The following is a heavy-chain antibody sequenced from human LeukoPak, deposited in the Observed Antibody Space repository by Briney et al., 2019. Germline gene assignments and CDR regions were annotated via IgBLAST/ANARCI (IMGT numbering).Heavy chain of an antibody. Sequence: SETLSLTCTVSGGSISSGGYYWSWIRQPPGKGLEWIAYIHYSGSTNYNPSLRSRVTISVDTSKNQFSLKLSSMTAADPAVYYCAENPASSYGTHPSGGQGPLVTVSS. D-gene: IGHD3-10*01. J-gene: IGHJ4*02. CDR1: GGSISSGGYY. CDR3: AENPASSYGTHPS. CDR2: IHYSGST. V-gene: IGHV4-61*08.